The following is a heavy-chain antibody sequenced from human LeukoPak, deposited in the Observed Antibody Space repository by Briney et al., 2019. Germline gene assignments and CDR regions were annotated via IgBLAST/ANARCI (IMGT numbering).Heavy chain of an antibody. CDR2: ISGSGGST. J-gene: IGHJ4*02. Sequence: GGSLRLSCAASGFTFSSYGMHWVRQAPGKGLEWVSAISGSGGSTYYADSVKGRFTISRDNAKNTLYLQMNSLRAEDTALYYCARDPLVVVAATAGYFDYWGQGTLVTVSS. D-gene: IGHD2-15*01. CDR1: GFTFSSYG. CDR3: ARDPLVVVAATAGYFDY. V-gene: IGHV3-23*01.